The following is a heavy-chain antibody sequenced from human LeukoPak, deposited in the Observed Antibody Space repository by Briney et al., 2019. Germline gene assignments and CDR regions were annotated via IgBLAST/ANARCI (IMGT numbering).Heavy chain of an antibody. Sequence: GGSLRLSCAASGFTFSSYAMHWVRQAPGKGLEYVSAISSNGGSTYYANSVKGRFTISRDNSKNTLYLQMGSLRAEDMAVYYRARLRRYYFDYWGQGTLVTVSS. CDR3: ARLRRYYFDY. J-gene: IGHJ4*02. CDR1: GFTFSSYA. V-gene: IGHV3-64*01. CDR2: ISSNGGST.